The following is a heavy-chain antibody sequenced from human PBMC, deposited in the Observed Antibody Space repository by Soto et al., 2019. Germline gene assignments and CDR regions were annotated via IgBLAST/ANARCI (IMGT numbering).Heavy chain of an antibody. CDR1: GFTFGSYA. V-gene: IGHV3-23*01. Sequence: EVQLLESGGGLVQPGGSLRLSCAASGFTFGSYAMSWVRQAPGKGLEWVSAISGSGGSTYYADSVTGRFTISRDNSKNTLYLKMNSLRAEDTAMYFCAKWLSSSPHRDGMDVWGHGTTVTVSS. CDR2: ISGSGGST. D-gene: IGHD6-6*01. CDR3: AKWLSSSPHRDGMDV. J-gene: IGHJ6*02.